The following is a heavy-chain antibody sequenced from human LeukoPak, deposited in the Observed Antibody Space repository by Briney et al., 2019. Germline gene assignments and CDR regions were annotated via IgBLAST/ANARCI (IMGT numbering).Heavy chain of an antibody. V-gene: IGHV3-23*01. CDR3: AKDVGYSDSSAYYYLDY. CDR2: ISGSGGST. D-gene: IGHD3-22*01. CDR1: GFTFSSYA. J-gene: IGHJ4*02. Sequence: GGSLRLSCAASGFTFSSYAMSWVRQAPGKGLEWVSAISGSGGSTYYADSVKGRFTISRDNSQDTLYLQMNSLRTDDTAVYYCAKDVGYSDSSAYYYLDYWGQGTLVTVSS.